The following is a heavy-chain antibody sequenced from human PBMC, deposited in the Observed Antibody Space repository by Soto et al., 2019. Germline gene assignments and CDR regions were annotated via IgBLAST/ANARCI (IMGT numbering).Heavy chain of an antibody. CDR1: GYTFSIYG. V-gene: IGHV1-18*01. D-gene: IGHD3-10*01. CDR3: VRDLDGSGSYYTDY. CDR2: TRPNNGNT. J-gene: IGHJ4*02. Sequence: QIQLVQSGAEVKKPGASVKVSCKASGYTFSIYGINWVRQAPGQGLEWMGWTRPNNGNTKYAQNLQGRVTMTTDTSTSTAYMELRSLRPDDTAVYYCVRDLDGSGSYYTDYWGQETLVTVSS.